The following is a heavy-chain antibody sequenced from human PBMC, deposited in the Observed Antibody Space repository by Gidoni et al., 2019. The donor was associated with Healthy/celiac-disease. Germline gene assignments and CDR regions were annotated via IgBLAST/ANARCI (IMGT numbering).Heavy chain of an antibody. CDR1: GGSISSSSYY. V-gene: IGHV4-39*01. CDR3: AISYGSGRLRGVVDV. D-gene: IGHD3-10*01. Sequence: QLQLQESGPGLVKPSETLSLTCTVSGGSISSSSYYWGWIRQPPGKGLEWIGSIYYSGSTYYNPSLKSRVTISVDTSKNQFSLKLSSVTAADTAVYYCAISYGSGRLRGVVDVWGQGTTVTVSS. CDR2: IYYSGST. J-gene: IGHJ6*02.